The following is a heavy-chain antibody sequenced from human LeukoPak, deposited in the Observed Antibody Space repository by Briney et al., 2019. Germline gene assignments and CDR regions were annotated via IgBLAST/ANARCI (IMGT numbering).Heavy chain of an antibody. CDR3: GREYGMEI. V-gene: IGHV1-8*01. J-gene: IGHJ6*01. CDR2: TNLNSGKT. CDR1: GYTSTNFD. Sequence: ASVKVSCKASGYTSTNFDSNWVRQATGQGLEWMGWTNLNSGKTGYRQELQGRVTITTNTSISTAYMELSSLRSEDTAVYSCGREYGMEIWGQGTTVTVSS.